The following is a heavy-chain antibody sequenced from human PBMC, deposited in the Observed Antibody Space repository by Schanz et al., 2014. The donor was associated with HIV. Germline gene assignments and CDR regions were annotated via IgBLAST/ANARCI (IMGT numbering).Heavy chain of an antibody. J-gene: IGHJ6*02. CDR1: RFTFSSYA. CDR3: ARGLGAGGYDYRAYGFGMDV. V-gene: IGHV3-30*04. Sequence: QVQLVESGGGVVQPGRSLRLSCTASRFTFSSYAMHWVRQAPGEGREWVAVISYDGTNKYYADSVKGRFTISRDNSKNTLYLQVNSLDTEDTAVYYCARGLGAGGYDYRAYGFGMDVWGQGTTVTVSS. D-gene: IGHD5-12*01. CDR2: ISYDGTNK.